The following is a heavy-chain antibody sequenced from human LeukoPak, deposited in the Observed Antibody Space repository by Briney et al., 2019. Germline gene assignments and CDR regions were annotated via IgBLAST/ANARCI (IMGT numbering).Heavy chain of an antibody. Sequence: GASVKVSCKASGYTFTGYYMHWVRQAPRQGLEWIGWINPYTGGTNYAQKFQGRVTMTRDTSISTAYMELSSLRSDDPAVYYCARDWGSGWILNWFDPWGQGALVTVSS. CDR2: INPYTGGT. CDR1: GYTFTGYY. J-gene: IGHJ5*02. CDR3: ARDWGSGWILNWFDP. D-gene: IGHD6-19*01. V-gene: IGHV1-2*02.